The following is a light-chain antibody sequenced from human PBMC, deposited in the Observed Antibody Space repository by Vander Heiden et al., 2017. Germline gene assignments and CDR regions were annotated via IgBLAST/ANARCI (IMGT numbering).Light chain of an antibody. CDR1: PSVLYSSNNKNY. CDR3: QQYYSTPQT. CDR2: WAS. Sequence: IVMTQSPDSLALSLAERSTVICKSSPSVLYSSNNKNYLAWYQQKPGQPPKRLIYWASAREAGVPDRFSGSGSGTDVTLTISSLKPEDVAVYYCQQYYSTPQTFGQGTKVEIK. J-gene: IGKJ1*01. V-gene: IGKV4-1*01.